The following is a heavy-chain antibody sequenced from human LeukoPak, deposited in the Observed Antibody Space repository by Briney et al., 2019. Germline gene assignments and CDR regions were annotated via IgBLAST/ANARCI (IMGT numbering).Heavy chain of an antibody. CDR2: ISAYNGNT. D-gene: IGHD3-10*01. V-gene: IGHV1-18*01. Sequence: ASVKVSCKASGGTFSSYAISWVRQAPGQGLEWMGWISAYNGNTNYAQKLQGRVTMTTDTSTSTAYMELRSLRSDDTAVYYCASPGSGSYEGHAFDIWGQGTMVTVSS. CDR3: ASPGSGSYEGHAFDI. J-gene: IGHJ3*02. CDR1: GGTFSSYA.